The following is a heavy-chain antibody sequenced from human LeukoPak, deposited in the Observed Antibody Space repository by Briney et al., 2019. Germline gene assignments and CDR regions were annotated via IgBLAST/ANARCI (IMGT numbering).Heavy chain of an antibody. CDR2: IYDSGT. CDR1: GASISGHY. J-gene: IGHJ4*02. CDR3: ARRNPTAAGFD. Sequence: NPSETLSLTCTVSGASISGHYWNWIRQPPGKGLEWIGYIYDSGTNYNPSLKGRVTMSEDTSKNQFSLKRTSATAADTAVYYCARRNPTAAGFDWGQGTLVTVSS. V-gene: IGHV4-59*08. D-gene: IGHD6-13*01.